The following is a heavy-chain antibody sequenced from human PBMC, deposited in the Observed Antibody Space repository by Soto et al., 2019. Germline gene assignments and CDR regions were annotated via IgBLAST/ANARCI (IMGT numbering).Heavy chain of an antibody. CDR2: ISGSGGST. D-gene: IGHD3-22*01. J-gene: IGHJ6*02. CDR1: GFTFSSYA. CDR3: AKDPYDSSGYYGGDYYYYGMDV. Sequence: PGGSLRLSCAASGFTFSSYAMSWVRQAPGKGLEWVSAISGSGGSTYYADSGKGRFTISRDNSKNTLYLQMNSLRAEDTAVYYCAKDPYDSSGYYGGDYYYYGMDVWGQGTTVTVSS. V-gene: IGHV3-23*01.